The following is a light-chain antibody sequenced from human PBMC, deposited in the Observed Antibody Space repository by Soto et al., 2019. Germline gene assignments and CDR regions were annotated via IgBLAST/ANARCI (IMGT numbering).Light chain of an antibody. CDR2: DAS. Sequence: TQSPATLSLSPGERATLSCRASQSVSSYLAWYQQKPGQAPRLLIYDASNRATGIPARFSGSGSGTEFTLTISSLQSEDSAVYYCQQYDNLPPSTFGQGTKVDIK. V-gene: IGKV3D-15*01. CDR3: QQYDNLPPST. CDR1: QSVSSY. J-gene: IGKJ1*01.